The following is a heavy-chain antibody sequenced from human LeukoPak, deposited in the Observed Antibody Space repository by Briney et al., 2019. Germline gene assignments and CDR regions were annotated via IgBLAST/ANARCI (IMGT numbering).Heavy chain of an antibody. D-gene: IGHD5-18*01. CDR3: AKEGRGDTAPYYYGMDV. J-gene: IGHJ6*02. CDR2: ISGSGGST. V-gene: IGHV3-23*01. CDR1: GFTFSSYA. Sequence: PGGSLRLSCAASGFTFSSYAMSWVRQAPGKGLEWVSAISGSGGSTYYADSVKGRFTISRDNSKNTLYLQMNSLRAEDTAVYYCAKEGRGDTAPYYYGMDVWGQGTTVTVSS.